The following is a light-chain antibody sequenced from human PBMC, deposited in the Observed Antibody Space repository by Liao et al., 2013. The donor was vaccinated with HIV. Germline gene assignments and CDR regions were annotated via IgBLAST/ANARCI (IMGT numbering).Light chain of an antibody. V-gene: IGLV3-21*04. CDR1: IGSQS. J-gene: IGLJ2*01. Sequence: SYVLTQPPSVSVAPGKTARITCGGNIGSQSVHWYQRRPGQAPILIIFYDTERSSGIPERFSGSTSESTATLTISRVEVGDEAEYYCQVWDSSSDCAVFGGGTKLTVL. CDR2: YDT. CDR3: QVWDSSSDCAV.